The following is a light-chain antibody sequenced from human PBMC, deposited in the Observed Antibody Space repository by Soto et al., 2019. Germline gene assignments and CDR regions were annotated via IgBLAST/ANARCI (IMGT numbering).Light chain of an antibody. CDR1: QSVASN. Sequence: MNQSPSTLSVSQGERATLSCRASQSVASNLAWYQQKPGQTPRLLIYAASTRATGIPARFSGSGSGTDFNLTITSLQSEDFAVYYCQQYYHWPRTFGQGTKVDIK. V-gene: IGKV3-15*01. CDR2: AAS. CDR3: QQYYHWPRT. J-gene: IGKJ1*01.